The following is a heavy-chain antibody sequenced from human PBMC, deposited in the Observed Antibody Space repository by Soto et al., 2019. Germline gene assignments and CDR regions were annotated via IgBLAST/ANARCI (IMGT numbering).Heavy chain of an antibody. Sequence: PSETLSLTCTVSGGSISSGDYYWSWIRQPPGKGLEWIGSIYYSGSIYYNPSLKSRVTISVDTSKNQFSLKLSSVTAADTAVYYCARAPYSSSFHGWFDPWGQGTLVTVSS. J-gene: IGHJ5*02. D-gene: IGHD6-13*01. CDR3: ARAPYSSSFHGWFDP. CDR2: IYYSGSI. CDR1: GGSISSGDYY. V-gene: IGHV4-30-4*01.